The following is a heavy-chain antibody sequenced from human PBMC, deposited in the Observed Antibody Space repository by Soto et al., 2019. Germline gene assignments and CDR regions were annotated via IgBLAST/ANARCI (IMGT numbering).Heavy chain of an antibody. CDR2: NYHSEST. CDR3: ACRPYYAMDV. J-gene: IGHJ6*02. V-gene: IGHV4-4*02. CDR1: GCSISSSNW. Sequence: QVQLQQSGPGLVKPSGTLSLICAVSGCSISSSNWWSWLRQPPGKRLEWIWENYHSESTNHDPSLKHRVTTSVDKSKYQFSLQLTSVTAADTAAYNCACRPYYAMDVWGQGNTVTVS.